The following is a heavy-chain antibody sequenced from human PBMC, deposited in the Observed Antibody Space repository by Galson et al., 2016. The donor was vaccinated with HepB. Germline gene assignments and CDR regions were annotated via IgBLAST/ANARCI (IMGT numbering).Heavy chain of an antibody. Sequence: SVKVSCKASGYTFTNYYMHWVRQAPGQGLEWMGIMFPSGGTTNYAQNFQGRVSMTRDTSTSTVYMELRSLRSDDTAVYYCARDRSNQDFWGQGTLVTVSS. J-gene: IGHJ4*02. D-gene: IGHD1-14*01. CDR2: MFPSGGTT. CDR3: ARDRSNQDF. CDR1: GYTFTNYY. V-gene: IGHV1-46*01.